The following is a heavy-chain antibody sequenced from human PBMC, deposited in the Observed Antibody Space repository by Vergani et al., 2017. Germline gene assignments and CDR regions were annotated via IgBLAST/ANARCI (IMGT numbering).Heavy chain of an antibody. CDR2: IYYSGST. CDR3: ARVPRIESWFDP. Sequence: QLQLQESGPGLVKPSETLSLTCTVSGGSISSSSYYWGWIRQPPGKGLEWIGSIYYSGSTYYNPSLKSRVTISVDTSKNQFSLKLSSVTAADTAVYYCARVPRIESWFDPGGQGTLVTVSS. CDR1: GGSISSSSYY. J-gene: IGHJ5*02. V-gene: IGHV4-39*07.